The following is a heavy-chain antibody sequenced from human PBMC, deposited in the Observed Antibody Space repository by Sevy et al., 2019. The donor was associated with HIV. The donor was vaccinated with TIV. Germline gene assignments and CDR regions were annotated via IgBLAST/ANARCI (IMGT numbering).Heavy chain of an antibody. CDR1: GFTFSSYG. D-gene: IGHD3-3*01. V-gene: IGHV3-30*02. Sequence: GGSLRLSCAASGFTFSSYGMHWVRQAPGKGLEWVAFIRYDGSNKYYADSVKGRFTISRDNSKNTLYLQMNSLRAEDKAVYYWAKGVPNTIFGVVHKGSGMDVWGQGTTVTVSS. CDR3: AKGVPNTIFGVVHKGSGMDV. J-gene: IGHJ6*02. CDR2: IRYDGSNK.